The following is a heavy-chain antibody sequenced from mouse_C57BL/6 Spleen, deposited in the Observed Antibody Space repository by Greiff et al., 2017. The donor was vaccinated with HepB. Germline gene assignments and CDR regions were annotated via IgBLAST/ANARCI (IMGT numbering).Heavy chain of an antibody. V-gene: IGHV1-50*01. CDR3: AANLLLRRNAMDY. D-gene: IGHD1-1*01. J-gene: IGHJ4*01. CDR2: IDPSDSYT. Sequence: QQSCKASGYTFTSYWMQWVKQRPGQGLEWIGEIDPSDSYTNYNQKFKGKATLTVDTSSSTAYMQLSSLTSEDSAVYYCAANLLLRRNAMDYWGQGTSVTVSS. CDR1: GYTFTSYW.